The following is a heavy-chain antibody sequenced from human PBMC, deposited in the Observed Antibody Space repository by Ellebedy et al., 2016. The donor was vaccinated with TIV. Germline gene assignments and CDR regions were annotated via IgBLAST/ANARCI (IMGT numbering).Heavy chain of an antibody. J-gene: IGHJ4*02. Sequence: AASVKVSCKASGYTFTGYYIHWVRQAPGQGLEWMGWINPNIGVATYVQKFQGWVTMTRDTSINTVYTEVSRVTSADTAVYYCAKDRGAVMGPPTMSGFDSWGQGTLVTVSS. CDR2: INPNIGVA. V-gene: IGHV1-2*04. CDR3: AKDRGAVMGPPTMSGFDS. D-gene: IGHD3-10*02. CDR1: GYTFTGYY.